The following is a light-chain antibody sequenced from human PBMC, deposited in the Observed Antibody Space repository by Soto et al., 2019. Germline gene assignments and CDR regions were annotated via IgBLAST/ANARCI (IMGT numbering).Light chain of an antibody. CDR2: DAS. V-gene: IGKV3-11*01. J-gene: IGKJ5*01. CDR3: QRRSNWPSIT. Sequence: EIVLTQSPGTLSLSPGERATLSCRASQSISSYLAWYQQKPGQAPRLLMYDASNRATGIPARFSGSGSGTDFTLTISSLEPEDFAVYYCQRRSNWPSITFGQGTRLEIK. CDR1: QSISSY.